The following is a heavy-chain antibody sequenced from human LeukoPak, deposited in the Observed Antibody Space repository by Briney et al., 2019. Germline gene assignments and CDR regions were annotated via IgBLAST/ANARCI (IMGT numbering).Heavy chain of an antibody. CDR3: ARGLDSRKLGY. CDR1: GASFSSGDQY. Sequence: SETLSLTCTVSGASFSSGDQYWNWIRQSPGRGLEWIGSIHPSGRLDNTPSLESRVTISIDTSKNQFSLNLNSVTAADTAVYFCARGLDSRKLGYWGQGTLVTVSS. D-gene: IGHD3-22*01. V-gene: IGHV4-31*03. J-gene: IGHJ4*02. CDR2: IHPSGRL.